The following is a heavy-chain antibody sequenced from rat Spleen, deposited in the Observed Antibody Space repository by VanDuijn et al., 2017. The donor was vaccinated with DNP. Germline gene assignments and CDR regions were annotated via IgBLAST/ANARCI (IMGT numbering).Heavy chain of an antibody. Sequence: QVQLKESGPGMVQPSQTLSLTCTVSGFSLPDYSVHWVRQPPGKVLEWFAAISSGGVTFYNSVLKSRLSISRDTSKSQVLLKMSSLQTEDTAIYYCSRYGEYTALDAWGQGTSVTVSS. D-gene: IGHD1-11*01. CDR3: SRYGEYTALDA. J-gene: IGHJ4*01. CDR2: ISSGGVT. CDR1: GFSLPDYS. V-gene: IGHV2-19*01.